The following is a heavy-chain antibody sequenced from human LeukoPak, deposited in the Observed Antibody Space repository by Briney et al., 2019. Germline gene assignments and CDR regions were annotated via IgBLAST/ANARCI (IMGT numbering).Heavy chain of an antibody. Sequence: GGSLRLSCAASGFTFSSYGMHWVRQAPGKGLEWVAFIRYDGSNKYYADSVKGRFTISRDNSKNTLYLQMNSLRAEDTAVYYCAKRDDYVWGSYRYTGRDPGGDYWGQGTLVTVSP. CDR2: IRYDGSNK. V-gene: IGHV3-30*02. J-gene: IGHJ4*02. D-gene: IGHD3-16*02. CDR3: AKRDDYVWGSYRYTGRDPGGDY. CDR1: GFTFSSYG.